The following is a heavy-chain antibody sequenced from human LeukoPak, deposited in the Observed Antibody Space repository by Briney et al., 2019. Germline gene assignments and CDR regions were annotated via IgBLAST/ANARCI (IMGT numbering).Heavy chain of an antibody. V-gene: IGHV1-46*01. CDR1: GYIFTSFD. J-gene: IGHJ4*02. CDR2: INPTNGGT. CDR3: ARGRIPGRQQLVP. Sequence: GASVKVSCKASGYIFTSFDMHWVRQAPGQGLELMGMINPTNGGTSYVQKFQGRVTMTRNTSISTAYMELSSLRSEDTAVYYCARGRIPGRQQLVPWGQGTLVTVSS. D-gene: IGHD6-13*01.